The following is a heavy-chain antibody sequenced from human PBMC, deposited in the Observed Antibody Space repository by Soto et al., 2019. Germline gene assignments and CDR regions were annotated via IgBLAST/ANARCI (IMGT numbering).Heavy chain of an antibody. J-gene: IGHJ4*02. CDR1: GFTFSSYA. V-gene: IGHV3-64D*09. D-gene: IGHD1-1*01. CDR3: VKERSPTTGVFDY. CDR2: ISSNGGST. Sequence: GGSLRLSCSASGFTFSSYAMHWVRQAPGKGLEYVSAISSNGGSTYYADSVKGRFTISRDNSKNTLYLQKSSLRAEDTAVYYCVKERSPTTGVFDYWGQGTLVTVSS.